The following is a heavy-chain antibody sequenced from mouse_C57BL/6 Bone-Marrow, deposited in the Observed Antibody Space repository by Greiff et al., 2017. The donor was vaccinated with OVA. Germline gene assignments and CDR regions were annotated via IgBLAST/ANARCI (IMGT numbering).Heavy chain of an antibody. V-gene: IGHV1-19*01. CDR1: GYTFTDYY. CDR3: ARTGYYGSSRDYFDY. J-gene: IGHJ2*01. CDR2: INPYNGGT. D-gene: IGHD1-1*01. Sequence: EVKLMESGPVLVKPGASVKMSCKASGYTFTDYYMNWVKQSHGKSLEWIGVINPYNGGTSYNQKFKGKATLTVDKSSSTAYMELNSLTSEDSAVYYCARTGYYGSSRDYFDYWGQGTTLTVSS.